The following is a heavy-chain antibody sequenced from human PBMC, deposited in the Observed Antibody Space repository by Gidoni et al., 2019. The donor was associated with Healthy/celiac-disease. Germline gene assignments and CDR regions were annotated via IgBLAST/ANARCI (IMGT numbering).Heavy chain of an antibody. CDR2: IRSKAYGGTT. J-gene: IGHJ5*01. CDR1: GFTFGDYA. CDR3: TRGRGGIVDS. V-gene: IGHV3-49*04. Sequence: EVQLVESGGGLVQPGRSLRLSCTASGFTFGDYAMSWVRQAPGKGLEWVGFIRSKAYGGTTEYAASVKGRFTISRDDSKSIAYLQMNSLKTEDTAVYYCTRGRGGIVDSWGQGTLVTVSS. D-gene: IGHD3-22*01.